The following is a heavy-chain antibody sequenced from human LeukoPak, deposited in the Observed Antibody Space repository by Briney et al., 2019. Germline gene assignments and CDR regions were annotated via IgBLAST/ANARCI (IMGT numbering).Heavy chain of an antibody. CDR1: GFTFSSYS. Sequence: GGSLRLSCAASGFTFSSYSMNWVRQAPGKGLEWVSSISSSSSYIYYADSVKGRFTISRDNAKNSLYLQMNSLRAEDTAVYYCARDRPYSSSSHDAFDIWGQGTMVTVSS. D-gene: IGHD6-6*01. CDR3: ARDRPYSSSSHDAFDI. CDR2: ISSSSSYI. J-gene: IGHJ3*02. V-gene: IGHV3-21*01.